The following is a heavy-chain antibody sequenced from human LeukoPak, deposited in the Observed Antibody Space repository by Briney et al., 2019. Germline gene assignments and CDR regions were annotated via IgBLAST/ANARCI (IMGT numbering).Heavy chain of an antibody. J-gene: IGHJ4*02. CDR1: GFTFSTYS. CDR2: ISSNGRSR. D-gene: IGHD2-2*01. V-gene: IGHV3-21*01. Sequence: PGGSLRLSCGGSGFTFSTYSMNWVRQAPGKGLEWVSSISSNGRSRYYADSVKGRFTISRDNAKNSLYLHMNSLRAEDTAVYYCARLFRVVVPAANTHFDYWGQGTLVTVSS. CDR3: ARLFRVVVPAANTHFDY.